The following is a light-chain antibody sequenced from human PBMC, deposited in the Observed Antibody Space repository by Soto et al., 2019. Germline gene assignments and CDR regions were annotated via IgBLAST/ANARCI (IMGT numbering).Light chain of an antibody. V-gene: IGKV1-5*01. CDR2: DAS. Sequence: DIQMTQSPSTLSASVGDTVTVTCRASQSVSGWLAWYQQRPGEAPKLLIYDASNRATGVPARFSGSGSGTDFTLTISSLEPEDCAIYYCQQRQYWPPITFGRGTRLEIK. CDR3: QQRQYWPPIT. J-gene: IGKJ5*01. CDR1: QSVSGW.